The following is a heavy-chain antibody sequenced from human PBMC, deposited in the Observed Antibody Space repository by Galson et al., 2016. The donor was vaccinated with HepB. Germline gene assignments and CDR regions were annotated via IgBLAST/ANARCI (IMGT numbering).Heavy chain of an antibody. CDR3: AEMPTVDW. CDR1: GFTFSNFW. Sequence: SLRLSCAASGFTFSNFWMNWVRRVPGQGLEWVGNIKPDGSQMNYADSVKSRFTISRDNARNSLYLQMNRLRAEDTAVYFCAEMPTVDWWGQGPLVTVSS. V-gene: IGHV3-7*03. D-gene: IGHD5-24*01. CDR2: IKPDGSQM. J-gene: IGHJ4*01.